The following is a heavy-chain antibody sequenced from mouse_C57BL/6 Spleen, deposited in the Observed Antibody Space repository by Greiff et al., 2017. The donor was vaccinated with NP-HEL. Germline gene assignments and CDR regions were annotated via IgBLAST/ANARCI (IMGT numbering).Heavy chain of an antibody. Sequence: EVKLVESGGGLVKPGGSLKLSCAASGFTFSDYGMHWVRQAPEKGLEWVAYISSGSSTIYYADTVKGRFTISRDNAKNTLFLQMTSLMSEDTAMYYCASQGLSYYFDYWGQGTTLTVSS. CDR3: ASQGLSYYFDY. CDR2: ISSGSSTI. D-gene: IGHD3-1*01. V-gene: IGHV5-17*01. J-gene: IGHJ2*01. CDR1: GFTFSDYG.